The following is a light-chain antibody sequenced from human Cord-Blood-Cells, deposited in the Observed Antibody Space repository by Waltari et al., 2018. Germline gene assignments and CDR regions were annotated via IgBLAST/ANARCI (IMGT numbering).Light chain of an antibody. CDR2: DVS. Sequence: QSALTQPASVSGSPGQSITISCTGTSSDVGGYNSVSWYQHHPGKAPKLMISDVSKRPSGVSNRFSGSKSGNTASLTISGLQAEDEADYYCSSYTSSSTLVFGGGTKLTVL. V-gene: IGLV2-14*03. CDR1: SSDVGGYNS. CDR3: SSYTSSSTLV. J-gene: IGLJ3*02.